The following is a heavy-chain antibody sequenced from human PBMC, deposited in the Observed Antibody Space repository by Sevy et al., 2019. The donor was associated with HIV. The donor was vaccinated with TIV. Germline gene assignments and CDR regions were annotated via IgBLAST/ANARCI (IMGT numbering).Heavy chain of an antibody. V-gene: IGHV3-7*04. D-gene: IGHD6-13*01. CDR3: VRAIGAAGSY. CDR1: GFTFSSYW. Sequence: GGSLRLSCEASGFTFSSYWMSWVRQAPGKGLEWVANIKEDGSVKYYVESVKGRFTISRDNAKNSVYLQMNGLGAEDAVLYYCVRAIGAAGSYWGLGTLVTVSS. J-gene: IGHJ4*02. CDR2: IKEDGSVK.